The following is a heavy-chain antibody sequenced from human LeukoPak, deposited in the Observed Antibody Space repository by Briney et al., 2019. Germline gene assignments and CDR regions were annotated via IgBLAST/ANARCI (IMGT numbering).Heavy chain of an antibody. D-gene: IGHD6-13*01. Sequence: SETLSLTCTVSGGSINGYYWSWIRRPAGKGLEWIGRIYNSESINYNPSLKSRVTMSIDTSKNQFSLKLKSVTAADTAVYYCARDRSSSYTRDWFDPWGQGALVTVSS. CDR1: GGSINGYY. CDR2: IYNSESI. CDR3: ARDRSSSYTRDWFDP. V-gene: IGHV4-4*07. J-gene: IGHJ5*02.